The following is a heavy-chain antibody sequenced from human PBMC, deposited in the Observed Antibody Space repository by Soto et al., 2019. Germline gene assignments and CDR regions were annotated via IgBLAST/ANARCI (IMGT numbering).Heavy chain of an antibody. CDR2: INPSGGST. J-gene: IGHJ4*02. D-gene: IGHD1-7*01. V-gene: IGHV1-46*01. CDR1: GYTFTSYY. CDR3: ARVPRGNGITGTTWVFDY. Sequence: GASVKVSCKASGYTFTSYYMHWVRRAPGQGREWMGIINPSGGSTSYAQKFQGRVTMTRDTSTSTVYMELSSLRSEDTAVYYCARVPRGNGITGTTWVFDYWGQGTLVTVSS.